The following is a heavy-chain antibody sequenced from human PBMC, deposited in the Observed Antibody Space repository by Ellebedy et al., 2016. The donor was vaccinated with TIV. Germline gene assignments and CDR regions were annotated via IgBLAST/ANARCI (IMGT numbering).Heavy chain of an antibody. D-gene: IGHD4-17*01. V-gene: IGHV3-21*01. CDR3: ARKVPAPTTVPPNWYFDL. J-gene: IGHJ2*01. CDR2: SSGSSTYI. CDR1: GFTFSSYT. Sequence: GESLNISCAASGFTFSSYTMNWVRQAPGKGLEWVSSSSGSSTYIYYADSVKGRFAISRDNAKNSLYLQMNSLRAEHTAVYYCARKVPAPTTVPPNWYFDLWGRGTLVTVSS.